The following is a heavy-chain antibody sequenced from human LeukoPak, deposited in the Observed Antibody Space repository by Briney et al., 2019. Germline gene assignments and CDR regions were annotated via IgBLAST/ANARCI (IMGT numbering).Heavy chain of an antibody. CDR3: ARDCSGGSCYGAFDI. J-gene: IGHJ3*02. D-gene: IGHD2-15*01. Sequence: PSQTLSLTCTVSGASIRSGDYYWSWIRQPPGKGLEWIGYIYDSGSTYYNPSLKSRITISVDTSENRFSLKLSSVTATDTAVYYCARDCSGGSCYGAFDIWGQGTMVTVSS. V-gene: IGHV4-30-4*01. CDR2: IYDSGST. CDR1: GASIRSGDYY.